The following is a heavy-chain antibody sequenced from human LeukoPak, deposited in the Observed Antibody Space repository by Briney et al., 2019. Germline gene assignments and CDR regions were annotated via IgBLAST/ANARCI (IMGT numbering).Heavy chain of an antibody. CDR3: ARDGGYSGYEIFDY. J-gene: IGHJ4*02. CDR2: ISAYHGNT. CDR1: GYTFTRYG. D-gene: IGHD5-12*01. V-gene: IGHV1-18*04. Sequence: WASVQVSCQASGYTFTRYGISWLRQAPGQGLEWMGWISAYHGNTNYAQKLQGRVTMTTDTSTSTAYMELRSLRSDDTAVYYCARDGGYSGYEIFDYWGQGTLVTVSS.